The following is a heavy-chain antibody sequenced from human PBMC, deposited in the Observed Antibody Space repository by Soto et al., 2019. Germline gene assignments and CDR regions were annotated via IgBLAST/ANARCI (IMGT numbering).Heavy chain of an antibody. CDR2: IISSSSTI. Sequence: GGSLRLSCAASGFTFSAYSMNWVRQAPGKGLEWVSYIISSSSTIYYADSVKGRFTISRDNAKNSVYLQMNSLRAEDTAVYYCASRSSGWYFDYWGQGTLVTVSS. V-gene: IGHV3-48*01. D-gene: IGHD6-19*01. J-gene: IGHJ4*02. CDR1: GFTFSAYS. CDR3: ASRSSGWYFDY.